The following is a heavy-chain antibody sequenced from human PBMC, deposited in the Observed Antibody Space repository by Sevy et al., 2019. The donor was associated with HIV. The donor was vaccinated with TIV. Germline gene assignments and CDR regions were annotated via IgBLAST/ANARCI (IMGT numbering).Heavy chain of an antibody. Sequence: GGSLRLSCAASGLTFSSYWMTWVRQALGKGLEWVANINQGGSQEYYVDSVKGRFTISRDNAKNSLYLQINSLRAEDTAVYYCATILPAGVPAEYFQHWGQGTLVTVSS. CDR2: INQGGSQE. V-gene: IGHV3-7*01. CDR1: GLTFSSYW. CDR3: ATILPAGVPAEYFQH. D-gene: IGHD2-2*01. J-gene: IGHJ1*01.